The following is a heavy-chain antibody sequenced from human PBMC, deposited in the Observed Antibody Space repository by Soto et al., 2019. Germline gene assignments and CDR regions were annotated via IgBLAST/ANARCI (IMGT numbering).Heavy chain of an antibody. V-gene: IGHV3-7*01. CDR2: IKQDGSEK. J-gene: IGHJ4*02. D-gene: IGHD3-10*01. CDR3: ARDWIINS. Sequence: GGSLRLSCAASGFTFSSYAMHWVRQAPGKGLEWVANIKQDGSEKYYVDSVKGRFTISRDNARNSLYLQMNSLRVEDTAVYYCARDWIINSWGRGTLVTVSS. CDR1: GFTFSSYA.